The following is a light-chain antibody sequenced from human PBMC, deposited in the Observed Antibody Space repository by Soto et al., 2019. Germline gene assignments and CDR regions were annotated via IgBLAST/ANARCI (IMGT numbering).Light chain of an antibody. V-gene: IGKV3-20*01. CDR2: GAS. CDR1: QSVSSSY. J-gene: IGKJ1*01. CDR3: QQYGSSPQT. Sequence: EIVLTQSPGTLSFSPGERATLSCRASQSVSSSYLAWYQQKPGQAPRLLIYGASSRDTGIPDRFSGSGSGTDFTLTISRLEPEDFAVYYCQQYGSSPQTFGQGTKVEIK.